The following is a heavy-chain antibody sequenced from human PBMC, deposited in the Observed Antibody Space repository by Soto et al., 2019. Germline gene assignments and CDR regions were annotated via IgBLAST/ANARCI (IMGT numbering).Heavy chain of an antibody. CDR2: IYYSGST. Sequence: WETLSLTCTVSGGSISSYYWSWIRQPPGKGLEWIGYIYYSGSTNYNPSLKSRVTISVDTSKNQFSLKLSSVTAADTAVYYCARDSGYDYPLYDYCGQGTLVTVSS. CDR1: GGSISSYY. J-gene: IGHJ4*02. CDR3: ARDSGYDYPLYDY. V-gene: IGHV4-59*01. D-gene: IGHD5-12*01.